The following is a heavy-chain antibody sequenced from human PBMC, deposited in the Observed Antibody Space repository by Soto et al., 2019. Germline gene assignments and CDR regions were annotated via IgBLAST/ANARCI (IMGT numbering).Heavy chain of an antibody. J-gene: IGHJ3*02. D-gene: IGHD1-26*01. CDR2: ISYDGSNK. CDR1: GFTFRSYG. V-gene: IGHV3-30*18. CDR3: AKGGVGSTSNAFDI. Sequence: GGALRLSCAAYGFTFRSYGMHWVRQAPAKGLEWVAVISYDGSNKYYADSVKGRFTISRDNSKNTLYLQMNSLRAEDTAVYYCAKGGVGSTSNAFDIWGQGTMVTVSS.